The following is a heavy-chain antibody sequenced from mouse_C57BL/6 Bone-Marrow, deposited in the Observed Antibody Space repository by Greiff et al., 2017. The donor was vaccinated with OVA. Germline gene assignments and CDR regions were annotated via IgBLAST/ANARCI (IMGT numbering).Heavy chain of an antibody. CDR1: GYTFTDYY. CDR3: AIYYFDYFDY. J-gene: IGHJ2*01. Sequence: QVQLQQSGAELVRPGASVKLSCKASGYTFTDYYINWVKQRPGQGLEWIARIYPGSGNTYYNEKFKGKATLTAEKSSSTAYMQLSSLTSEDSAVYFCAIYYFDYFDYWGQGTTLTVSS. CDR2: IYPGSGNT. V-gene: IGHV1-76*01. D-gene: IGHD1-1*01.